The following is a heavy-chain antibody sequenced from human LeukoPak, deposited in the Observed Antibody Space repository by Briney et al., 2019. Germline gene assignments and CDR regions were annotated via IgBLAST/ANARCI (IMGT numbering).Heavy chain of an antibody. CDR1: GFTFTNSA. CDR3: AADLQAAGDLDY. Sequence: TSVKVSCKASGFTFTNSAMHWVRQARGQRLEWIGWIVVGSANTNYAQKFQERVTITRDRSTSTAYMELSSLRSEDTAVYYCAADLQAAGDLDYWGQRTLVTVSS. V-gene: IGHV1-58*02. CDR2: IVVGSANT. J-gene: IGHJ4*02. D-gene: IGHD6-13*01.